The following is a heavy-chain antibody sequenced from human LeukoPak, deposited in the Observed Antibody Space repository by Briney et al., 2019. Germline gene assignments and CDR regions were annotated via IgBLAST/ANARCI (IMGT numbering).Heavy chain of an antibody. J-gene: IGHJ5*02. CDR1: GGSISTYY. CDR3: AREVSTKATTGTLFYHYFDT. D-gene: IGHD1-1*01. Sequence: SETLSLTCTVSGGSISTYYWSWIRQPPGKELEWIGYISYSGSTNYNPSLKSRVTISVDTSKNQFSLKLSSVTAADTAVYYCAREVSTKATTGTLFYHYFDTWGQGTLVTVSS. CDR2: ISYSGST. V-gene: IGHV4-59*12.